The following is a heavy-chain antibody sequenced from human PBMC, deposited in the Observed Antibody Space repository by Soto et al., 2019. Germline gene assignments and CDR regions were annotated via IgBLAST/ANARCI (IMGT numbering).Heavy chain of an antibody. Sequence: GASVKVSCKASGYTFTSYGISWVRQAPGQGLEWMGWISAYNGNTNYAQKLQGRVTMTTDTSTSTAYMELRSLRSDDTAVYYCASVYCTNGVCMPYGMDVWGQGTTVTVSS. V-gene: IGHV1-18*04. J-gene: IGHJ6*02. CDR1: GYTFTSYG. CDR3: ASVYCTNGVCMPYGMDV. CDR2: ISAYNGNT. D-gene: IGHD2-8*01.